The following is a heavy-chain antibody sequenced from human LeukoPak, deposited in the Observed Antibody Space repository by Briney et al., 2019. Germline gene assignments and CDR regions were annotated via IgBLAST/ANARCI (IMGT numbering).Heavy chain of an antibody. J-gene: IGHJ6*02. Sequence: SETLSLTHAVYGRSFNGYYWSWIRQPPGKGLEWSGEINHSGSTNYNPSLKSRVTISVDTSKNQFSLKLSSVTAADTAVYYCARLVADSSGYYDQYYYYYYGMDVWGQGTTVTVSS. V-gene: IGHV4-34*01. CDR3: ARLVADSSGYYDQYYYYYYGMDV. D-gene: IGHD3-22*01. CDR2: INHSGST. CDR1: GRSFNGYY.